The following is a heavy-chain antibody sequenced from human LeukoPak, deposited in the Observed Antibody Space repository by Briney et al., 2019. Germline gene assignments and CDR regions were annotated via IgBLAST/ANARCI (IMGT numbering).Heavy chain of an antibody. V-gene: IGHV1-18*01. CDR3: ARDTSSITSAMDV. CDR1: GYTFTNYG. J-gene: IGHJ6*02. CDR2: VSAYNGNT. D-gene: IGHD3-10*01. Sequence: ASVTVSFTASGYTFTNYGISWVRQAPGQGLEWMGLVSAYNGNTKYEQKFQGRVTMTTDTSTTTAYMELRSLRSDDTAVYYCARDTSSITSAMDVWGQGTTVTVSS.